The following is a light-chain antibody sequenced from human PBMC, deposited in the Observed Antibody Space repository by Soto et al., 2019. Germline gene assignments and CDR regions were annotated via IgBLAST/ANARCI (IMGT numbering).Light chain of an antibody. J-gene: IGKJ1*01. CDR3: QQYVTSPWA. Sequence: EMVLTQSPCTMSFSPGERATLSCRASQSVSNSFLASSQQKPGQAPRLLIYGASNRATGIPDRFSGSGSGTDFTLTISRLEPEDFAVYYCQQYVTSPWAFGQGTKVDIE. CDR2: GAS. CDR1: QSVSNSF. V-gene: IGKV3-20*01.